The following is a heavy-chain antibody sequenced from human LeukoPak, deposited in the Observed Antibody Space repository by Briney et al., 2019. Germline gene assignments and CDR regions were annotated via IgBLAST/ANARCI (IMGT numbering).Heavy chain of an antibody. CDR2: LWSNGNTR. V-gene: IGHV3-33*01. D-gene: IGHD1-1*01. Sequence: GGSLRLSCAASGLRINNYAMHWVRQAPGKGLEWAAILWSNGNTRFYADSVKGRFTISRDTSTNTLYLHMDSLRVEDTAVYHCVRDSPHWTLDYWGQGTLVTVSS. CDR3: VRDSPHWTLDY. CDR1: GLRINNYA. J-gene: IGHJ4*02.